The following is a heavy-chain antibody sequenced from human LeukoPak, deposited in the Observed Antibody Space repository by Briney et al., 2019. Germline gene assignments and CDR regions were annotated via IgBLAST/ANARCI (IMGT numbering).Heavy chain of an antibody. CDR3: ARGDYYYMDV. CDR2: IYTSGST. J-gene: IGHJ6*03. Sequence: SQTLSLTCTVSGGFISSGSYYWSWIRQPAGKGLEWIGRIYTSGSTNHNPSLKSRVTISVDTSKNQFSLKLSSVTAADTAVYYCARGDYYYMDVWGKGTTVTVSS. V-gene: IGHV4-61*02. CDR1: GGFISSGSYY.